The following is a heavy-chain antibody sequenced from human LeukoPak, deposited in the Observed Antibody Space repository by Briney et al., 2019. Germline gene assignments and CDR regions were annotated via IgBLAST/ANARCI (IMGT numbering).Heavy chain of an antibody. V-gene: IGHV3-48*01. J-gene: IGHJ4*02. CDR3: ASYIAAAGTFSSY. CDR1: GFTFSSYS. CDR2: ISSSSSTI. D-gene: IGHD6-13*01. Sequence: GSLRLSCAASGFTFSSYSMNWVRQAPGKGLEWVSYISSSSSTIYYADSVKGRFTISRDNAKNSLYLQTNSLRAEDTAVYYCASYIAAAGTFSSYWGQGTLVTVSS.